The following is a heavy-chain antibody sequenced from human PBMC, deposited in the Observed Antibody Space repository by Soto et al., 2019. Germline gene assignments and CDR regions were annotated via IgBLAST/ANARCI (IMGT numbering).Heavy chain of an antibody. CDR1: GFTFSSYG. J-gene: IGHJ6*02. CDR3: ARGMGGGDCYQCLQDYV. V-gene: IGHV3-33*01. CDR2: IWYDGSNK. D-gene: IGHD2-21*01. Sequence: QVQLVESGGGVVQPGRSLRLSCAASGFTFSSYGMHWVRQAPGKGLEWVAVIWYDGSNKYYADSVKGRFTISRDNSKNTLYRQTNSLRAEDTAVYYCARGMGGGDCYQCLQDYVWGQGTTVTVSS.